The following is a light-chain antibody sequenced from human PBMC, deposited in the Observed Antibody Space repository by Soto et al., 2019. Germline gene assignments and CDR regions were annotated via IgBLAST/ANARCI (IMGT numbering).Light chain of an antibody. V-gene: IGLV2-14*01. Sequence: QSALPQPASVSGSPGQSVAISCTGTSSDVAAYNFVSWYQQHPGKAPKLMVFDVSNRPSGVSNRLSGSKSGNTASLTISGLPAEDEAHYYCSSYTSGGNYVSGTGTKVPVL. CDR3: SSYTSGGNYV. CDR2: DVS. CDR1: SSDVAAYNF. J-gene: IGLJ1*01.